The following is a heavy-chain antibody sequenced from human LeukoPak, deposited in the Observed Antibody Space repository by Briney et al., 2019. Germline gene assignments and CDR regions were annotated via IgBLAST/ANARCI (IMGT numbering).Heavy chain of an antibody. D-gene: IGHD3-10*01. CDR1: GFSFSGYS. CDR3: ARVGYYASGPFSYFDY. Sequence: PGGSLRLSCAASGFSFSGYSMNWVRQAPGRGLEWVSYISSSSSTIYYADSVKGRFTISRDNSKNTLYLQMNSLSVEDTAVYYCARVGYYASGPFSYFDYWGQGTLVTVSS. J-gene: IGHJ4*02. V-gene: IGHV3-48*01. CDR2: ISSSSSTI.